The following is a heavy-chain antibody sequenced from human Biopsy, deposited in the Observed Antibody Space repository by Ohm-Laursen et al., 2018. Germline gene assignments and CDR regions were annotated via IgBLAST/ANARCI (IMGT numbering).Heavy chain of an antibody. D-gene: IGHD3-3*01. J-gene: IGHJ4*02. V-gene: IGHV1-69*04. Sequence: GASVKVSCKASGGPSSNYAFSWVRQAPGQGLEWVGRIVPIFGHLNYAQRFQGRVSITADKSTTYVYMELSRLTSGDTAVYYCAADADGYYTEFDYWGPGTLVTVSS. CDR2: IVPIFGHL. CDR3: AADADGYYTEFDY. CDR1: GGPSSNYA.